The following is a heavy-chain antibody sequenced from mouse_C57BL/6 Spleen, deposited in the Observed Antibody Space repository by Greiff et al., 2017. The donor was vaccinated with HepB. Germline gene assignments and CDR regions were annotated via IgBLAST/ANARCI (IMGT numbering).Heavy chain of an antibody. J-gene: IGHJ2*01. Sequence: VQLQESGAELMKPGASVKLSCKATGYTFTGYWIEWVKQRPGHGLEWIGEILPGSGSTNYNEKFKGKATFTADTSSNTAYMQLSSLTTEDSAIYYCARGGIYYYGSSPSFDYWGQGTTLTVSS. D-gene: IGHD1-1*01. CDR1: GYTFTGYW. CDR3: ARGGIYYYGSSPSFDY. CDR2: ILPGSGST. V-gene: IGHV1-9*01.